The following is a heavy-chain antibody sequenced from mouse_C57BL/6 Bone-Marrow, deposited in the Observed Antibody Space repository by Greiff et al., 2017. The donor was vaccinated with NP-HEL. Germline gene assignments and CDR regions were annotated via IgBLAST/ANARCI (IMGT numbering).Heavy chain of an antibody. D-gene: IGHD1-1*01. CDR3: ASRYYYGSSSFAY. CDR1: GYSFTGYY. CDR2: INPSTGGT. V-gene: IGHV1-42*01. Sequence: EVQLKESGPELVKPGASVKISCKASGYSFTGYYMNWVKQSPEKSLEWIGEINPSTGGTTYNQKFKAQATLTVDKSSSTAYMQLKSLTSEDAAVYYCASRYYYGSSSFAYWGQGTLVTVSA. J-gene: IGHJ3*01.